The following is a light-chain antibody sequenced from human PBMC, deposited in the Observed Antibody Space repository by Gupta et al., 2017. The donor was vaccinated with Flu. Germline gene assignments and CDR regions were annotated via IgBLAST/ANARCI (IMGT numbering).Light chain of an antibody. CDR2: DAS. Sequence: ELVFTQSPATLSPSPGERATLSCRASQSISSYLTWYQQRPGRAPRLLIYDASNRATGIPARFSGSGSGTDFTLTISSLEPEDFAVYYCQQRSNWPLTFGGGTKVEIK. V-gene: IGKV3-11*01. CDR1: QSISSY. CDR3: QQRSNWPLT. J-gene: IGKJ4*01.